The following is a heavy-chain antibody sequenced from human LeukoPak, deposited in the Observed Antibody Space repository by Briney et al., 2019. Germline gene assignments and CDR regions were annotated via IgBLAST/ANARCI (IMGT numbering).Heavy chain of an antibody. CDR2: INYNGAIT. J-gene: IGHJ4*01. D-gene: IGHD3-3*02. CDR1: RFTFVDYG. CDR3: ARDRLGPSFSVSHFDL. V-gene: IGHV3-20*04. Sequence: GGSLRLSCATSRFTFVDYGLSWVRRAPGKGLEWLCAINYNGAITDYAESVKGRFAISRDNAKNSLYLRMDSLRAEDTALYYCARDRLGPSFSVSHFDLWGQGTLVTVSS.